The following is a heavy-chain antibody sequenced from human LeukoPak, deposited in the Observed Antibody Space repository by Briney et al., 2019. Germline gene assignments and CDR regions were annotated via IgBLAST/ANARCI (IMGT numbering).Heavy chain of an antibody. CDR1: GFTFRSYS. CDR2: ISSSGSYT. D-gene: IGHD6-13*01. V-gene: IGHV3-21*01. Sequence: KPGGSLRLSCAASGFTFRSYSMNWVRQAPGKGLEWVSSISSSGSYTCYAESVKGRFTISRDNAKNSLYLQTNSLRAEDTAVYYCAKLSDSSSWYFGAFDIWGQGTKVTVSS. CDR3: AKLSDSSSWYFGAFDI. J-gene: IGHJ3*02.